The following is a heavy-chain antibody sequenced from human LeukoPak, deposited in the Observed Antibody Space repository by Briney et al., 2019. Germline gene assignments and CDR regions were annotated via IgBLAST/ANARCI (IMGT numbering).Heavy chain of an antibody. Sequence: GGSLILSCAASGFTVSSSYLSWVREAPGKGLEWVSVIYSGGSTYYADSVKGRFTISRHNSKNTLYLQMNSLRAEDTAVYYCARSNYVSYYYGMDVWGQGTTVTVSS. D-gene: IGHD4-11*01. V-gene: IGHV3-53*04. CDR3: ARSNYVSYYYGMDV. J-gene: IGHJ6*02. CDR2: IYSGGST. CDR1: GFTVSSSY.